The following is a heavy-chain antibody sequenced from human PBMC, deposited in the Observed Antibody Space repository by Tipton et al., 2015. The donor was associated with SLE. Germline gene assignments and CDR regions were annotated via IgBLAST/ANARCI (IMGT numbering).Heavy chain of an antibody. D-gene: IGHD6-13*01. CDR2: ITTSGSTM. Sequence: SLRLSCAASGFTFSDYYMSWVRQAPGKGLEWVSCITTSGSTMNYADSVKGRFTISRDNAKKSLYLQMNNLRVEDTAVYYCARSWYLDYWGQGTLVTVSS. CDR1: GFTFSDYY. J-gene: IGHJ4*02. V-gene: IGHV3-11*04. CDR3: ARSWYLDY.